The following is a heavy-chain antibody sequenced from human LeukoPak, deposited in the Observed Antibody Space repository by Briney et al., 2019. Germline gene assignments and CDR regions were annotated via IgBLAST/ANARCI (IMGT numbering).Heavy chain of an antibody. Sequence: PGGSLRLSCAASGFTFSSYAMSWVRQAPGKGLEWVSAISGSGGSTYYADSVKGRFTISRDNSKNTLYLQMNNLRAEDTAVYYCAKDRHGCSGGSYYYYGLDVWGQGTTVTVSS. J-gene: IGHJ6*02. V-gene: IGHV3-23*01. CDR3: AKDRHGCSGGSYYYYGLDV. CDR1: GFTFSSYA. D-gene: IGHD2-15*01. CDR2: ISGSGGST.